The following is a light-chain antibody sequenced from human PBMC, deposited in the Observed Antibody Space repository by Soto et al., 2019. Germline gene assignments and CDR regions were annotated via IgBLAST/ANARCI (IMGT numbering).Light chain of an antibody. J-gene: IGLJ2*01. CDR2: DIN. CDR1: KSNIGKNY. Sequence: QSVLTQPPSVSAAPGQTVTIACSGSKSNIGKNYISWYQQLPGTAPKLVIYDINKRPSGIGDRFSGSKSGTSAALGITGLQTGDEAYYFCASWDTNLSAVVFGAGTKVTVL. V-gene: IGLV1-51*01. CDR3: ASWDTNLSAVV.